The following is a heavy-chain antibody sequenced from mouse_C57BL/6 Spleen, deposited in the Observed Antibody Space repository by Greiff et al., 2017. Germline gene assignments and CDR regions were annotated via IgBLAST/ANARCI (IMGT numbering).Heavy chain of an antibody. CDR1: GYTFTSYW. J-gene: IGHJ2*01. CDR3: ARGNYGYDGDYFDY. V-gene: IGHV1-64*01. CDR2: IHPNSGST. D-gene: IGHD2-2*01. Sequence: VQLQQPGAELVKPGASVKLSCKASGYTFTSYWMHWVKQRPGQGLEWIGMIHPNSGSTNYNEKFKSKATLTVDKSSSTAYMQLSSLTSEDSAVYYCARGNYGYDGDYFDYWGQGTTLTVSS.